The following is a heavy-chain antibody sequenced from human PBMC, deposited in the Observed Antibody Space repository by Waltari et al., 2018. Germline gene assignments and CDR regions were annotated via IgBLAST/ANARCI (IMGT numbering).Heavy chain of an antibody. CDR2: IYWDDTR. D-gene: IGHD2-21*01. J-gene: IGHJ5*02. Sequence: QITLKESGPRLVSPTQTLTLTCTVPGLAISAIGVGVGWFRQPPGKALEWLALIYWDDTRRYRPSLKSRLTITKDTSENQVVLSMANMGPVDTATYFCARLWWTGNGFDPWGPGTLVTVS. CDR3: ARLWWTGNGFDP. V-gene: IGHV2-5*02. CDR1: GLAISAIGVG.